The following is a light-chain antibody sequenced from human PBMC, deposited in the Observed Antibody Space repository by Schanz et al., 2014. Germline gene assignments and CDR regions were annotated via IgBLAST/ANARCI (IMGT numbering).Light chain of an antibody. CDR3: SSYTSRSTL. Sequence: QSALTQPPSASGSPGQSVTISCTGTSSDVGGYNFVSWYQQHPGKAPKLMIYEVSNRPSGVSNRFSGSKSGNTASLTISGLQAEDEADYYCSSYTSRSTLFGGGTKLTVL. CDR1: SSDVGGYNF. V-gene: IGLV2-14*01. CDR2: EVS. J-gene: IGLJ3*02.